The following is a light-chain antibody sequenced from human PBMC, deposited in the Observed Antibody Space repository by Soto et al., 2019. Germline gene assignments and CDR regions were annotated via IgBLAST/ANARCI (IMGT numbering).Light chain of an antibody. V-gene: IGKV3-20*01. CDR2: GAS. Sequence: EIVLTQSPGTLSLSPGERATLSCRASQSISSTYLAWYQQKPGQAPRLLIYGASSRATGIPDRFSGSGSGVDSTLNISRLEPADFAVYHCLQYGSSPWTFDQGTKVEIK. CDR1: QSISSTY. J-gene: IGKJ1*01. CDR3: LQYGSSPWT.